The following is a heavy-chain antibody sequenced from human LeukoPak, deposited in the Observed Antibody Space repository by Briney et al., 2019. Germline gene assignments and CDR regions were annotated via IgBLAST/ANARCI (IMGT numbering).Heavy chain of an antibody. J-gene: IGHJ5*02. CDR2: IRYDGTNI. D-gene: IGHD6-19*01. Sequence: PGGSLRPSCAASGFTFSSYDMHWVRQAPGKGLEWVAFIRYDGTNIFYADSVKGRFIISRDNSKNTLYLQMNSLRAEDTAVYYCAKDFSGGSNWFDRWGQGTLVTVSS. CDR1: GFTFSSYD. CDR3: AKDFSGGSNWFDR. V-gene: IGHV3-30*02.